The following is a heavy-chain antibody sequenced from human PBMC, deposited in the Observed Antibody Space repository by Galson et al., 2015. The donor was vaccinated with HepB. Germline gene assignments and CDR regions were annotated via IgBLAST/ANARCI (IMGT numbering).Heavy chain of an antibody. D-gene: IGHD6-19*01. J-gene: IGHJ3*02. V-gene: IGHV4-28*01. CDR2: IYYSGST. Sequence: ETLSLTCAVSGYSISSSNWWGWIRQPPGKGLEWIGYIYYSGSTYYNPSLKSRVTMSVDTSKNQFALKLSSVTAVDTAVYYCARRRGSSGWYAFDIWGQGTMVTVSS. CDR3: ARRRGSSGWYAFDI. CDR1: GYSISSSNW.